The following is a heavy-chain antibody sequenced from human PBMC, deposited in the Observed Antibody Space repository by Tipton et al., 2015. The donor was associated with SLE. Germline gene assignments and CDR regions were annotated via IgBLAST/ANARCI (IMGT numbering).Heavy chain of an antibody. D-gene: IGHD3-22*01. CDR1: GGSISSYY. J-gene: IGHJ5*02. Sequence: GLVKPSETPSLTCTVSGGSISSYYWSWIRQPPGKGLEWIGYIYYSGSTNYNPSLKSRVTISVDTSKNQFSLKLSSVTAADTAVYYCARGGYFNWFDPWGQGTLVTVS. CDR3: ARGGYFNWFDP. CDR2: IYYSGST. V-gene: IGHV4-59*01.